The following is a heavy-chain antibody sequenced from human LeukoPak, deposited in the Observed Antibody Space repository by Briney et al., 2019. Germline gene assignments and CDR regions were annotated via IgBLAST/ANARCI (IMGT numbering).Heavy chain of an antibody. Sequence: SETLSLTYTVSGGSISSYYWSWIRQPAGKGLEWIGRIYTSGSTYYNPSLKSRVTISIDTSKNQFSLKLSSVTAADTAVYYCARANGYGLLDYWGQGTLVTVSS. V-gene: IGHV4-4*07. J-gene: IGHJ4*02. CDR1: GGSISSYY. CDR3: ARANGYGLLDY. D-gene: IGHD5-18*01. CDR2: IYTSGST.